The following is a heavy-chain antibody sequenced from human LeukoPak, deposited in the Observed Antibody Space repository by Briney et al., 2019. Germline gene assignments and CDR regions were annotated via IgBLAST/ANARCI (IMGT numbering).Heavy chain of an antibody. CDR1: GYTFIDYY. CDR3: ARDLGGYVGY. D-gene: IGHD5-12*01. Sequence: ASVKVSCKASGYTFIDYYMHWVRQAPGQGLEWMGWINPNSGGTKYAQKFQGRVTMTRDTSISTAYMELSRLKSDDTAVYYCARDLGGYVGYWGQGTLVTVSS. J-gene: IGHJ4*02. V-gene: IGHV1-2*02. CDR2: INPNSGGT.